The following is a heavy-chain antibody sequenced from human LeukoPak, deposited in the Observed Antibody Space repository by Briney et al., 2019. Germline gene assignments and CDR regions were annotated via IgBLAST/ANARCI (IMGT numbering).Heavy chain of an antibody. V-gene: IGHV3-48*01. CDR3: ARDLITMIVVVTTDAFDI. J-gene: IGHJ3*02. CDR1: GFTFDDYA. D-gene: IGHD3-22*01. Sequence: GGSLRLSCAASGFTFDDYAMNWVRQAPGKGLEWVSYISSSSSTIYYADSVKGRFTISRDNAKNSLYLQMNSLRAEDTAVYYCARDLITMIVVVTTDAFDIWGQGTMVTVSS. CDR2: ISSSSSTI.